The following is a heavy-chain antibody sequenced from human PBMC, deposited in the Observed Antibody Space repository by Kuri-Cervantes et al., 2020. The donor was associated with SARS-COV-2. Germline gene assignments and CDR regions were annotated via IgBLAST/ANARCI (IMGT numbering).Heavy chain of an antibody. CDR2: IRGGGSTI. Sequence: GESLKISCAASGFTFSSFSMNWVRQAPGKGLEWVSYIRGGGSTIFYADSVKGRFTISGDNSQNTLYLHMKSLRSEDTAMYYCAKDRVGVQDFWGQGTLVTVSS. V-gene: IGHV3-48*01. J-gene: IGHJ4*02. CDR1: GFTFSSFS. CDR3: AKDRVGVQDF. D-gene: IGHD2-21*01.